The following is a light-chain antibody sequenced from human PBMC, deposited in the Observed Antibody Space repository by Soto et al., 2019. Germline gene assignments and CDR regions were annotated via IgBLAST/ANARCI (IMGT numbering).Light chain of an antibody. CDR1: QSVSTN. Sequence: EIVMTQSPATLSVSPGERATLSCRASQSVSTNLAWYQQKPGQSPRLLIYGTSTRATGVPARFSGGGSGTEFTLTINSLQSADFAVYFCHQYNFWPTFGQGTKVDIK. CDR3: HQYNFWPT. V-gene: IGKV3-15*01. CDR2: GTS. J-gene: IGKJ1*01.